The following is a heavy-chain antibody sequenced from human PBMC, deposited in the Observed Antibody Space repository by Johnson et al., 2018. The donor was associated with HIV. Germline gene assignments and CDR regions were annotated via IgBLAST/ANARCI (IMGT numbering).Heavy chain of an antibody. J-gene: IGHJ3*02. D-gene: IGHD1-1*01. CDR1: GFTFSSYG. CDR3: ARVLGTSDAFDI. V-gene: IGHV3-30*03. CDR2: ISYDGSNK. Sequence: QVQLVESGGGVVQPGGSLRLSCAASGFTFSSYGMHWVRQAPGKGLEWVAVISYDGSNKYYADSVKGRFTISRDNSKNTLYLQMNSLRAEDTAVYYCARVLGTSDAFDIWGQGTMVTVSS.